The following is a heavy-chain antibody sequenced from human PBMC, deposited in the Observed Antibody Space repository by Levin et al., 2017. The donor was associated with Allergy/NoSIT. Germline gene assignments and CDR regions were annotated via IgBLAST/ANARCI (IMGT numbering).Heavy chain of an antibody. CDR3: VRAQTGYVSPFDF. V-gene: IGHV4-31*03. D-gene: IGHD3-9*01. CDR2: IYYSGET. CDR1: GGSTRLGGYY. J-gene: IGHJ4*02. Sequence: PSETLSLTCSVSGGSTRLGGYYWGWIRQHPVKGLEWLGYIYYSGETFYNPSVESRLVISHDTSENQFSLKLTSLTAADTAVYYCVRAQTGYVSPFDFWGQGTLVTVSS.